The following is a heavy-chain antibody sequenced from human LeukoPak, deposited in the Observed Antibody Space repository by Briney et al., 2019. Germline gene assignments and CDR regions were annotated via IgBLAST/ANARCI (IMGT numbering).Heavy chain of an antibody. D-gene: IGHD3-22*01. J-gene: IGHJ4*02. CDR2: VNPNSGNT. CDR1: GYTFTNYD. CDR3: ARDLLPTYYFDGSAFDY. Sequence: ASVKVSCKASGYTFTNYDINWVRQATGQGLEWMGWVNPNSGNTGYAQEFQGRVTISRNSSISTTYMELRSLRSEDTAIYYCARDLLPTYYFDGSAFDYWGQGTLVTVSS. V-gene: IGHV1-8*01.